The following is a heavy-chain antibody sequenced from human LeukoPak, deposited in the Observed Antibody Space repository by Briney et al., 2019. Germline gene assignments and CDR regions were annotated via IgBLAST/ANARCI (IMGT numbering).Heavy chain of an antibody. J-gene: IGHJ6*02. CDR1: GGSISSYY. V-gene: IGHV4-59*01. CDR3: ARGSGYDILTGYLGGGYYYYYGMDV. Sequence: SETLSLTCTVSGGSISSYYWSWIRQPPGKGLEWIGYIYYSGSSNYNPSLKSRVTISVDTSKNQFSLKLSSVTAADTAVYYCARGSGYDILTGYLGGGYYYYYGMDVWGQGTTVTVSS. CDR2: IYYSGSS. D-gene: IGHD3-9*01.